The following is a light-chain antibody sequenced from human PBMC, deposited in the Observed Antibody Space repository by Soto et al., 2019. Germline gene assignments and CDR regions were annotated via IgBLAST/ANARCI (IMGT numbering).Light chain of an antibody. J-gene: IGKJ2*02. CDR3: MPALFLAGT. CDR2: LGS. Sequence: DIVMTQSPLSLPVTPGEPASISCRSSQSLLHSNGYNYLDWYLQKPGQSPQLLIYLGSNRDSGVPDRFSGSGSGTDFTLKISRVEAEDVGLYYCMPALFLAGTFGQGTKLEIK. V-gene: IGKV2-28*01. CDR1: QSLLHSNGYNY.